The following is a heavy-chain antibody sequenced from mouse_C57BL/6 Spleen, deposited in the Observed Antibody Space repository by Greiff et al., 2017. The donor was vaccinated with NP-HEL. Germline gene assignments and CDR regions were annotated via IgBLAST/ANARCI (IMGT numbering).Heavy chain of an antibody. CDR1: GYSITSGYY. CDR3: ARRGYGRAMDY. CDR2: ISYDGSN. D-gene: IGHD2-10*02. V-gene: IGHV3-6*01. Sequence: EVQLQQSGPGLVKPSQSLSLTCSVTGYSITSGYYWNWIRQFPGNKLEWMGYISYDGSNNYNPSLKNRISITRDTSKNQFFLKLNSVTTEDTATYYCARRGYGRAMDYWGQGTSVTVSS. J-gene: IGHJ4*01.